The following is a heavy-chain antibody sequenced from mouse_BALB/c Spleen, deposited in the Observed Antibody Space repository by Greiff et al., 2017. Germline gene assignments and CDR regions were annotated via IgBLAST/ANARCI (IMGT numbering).Heavy chain of an antibody. CDR2: ISSGSSTI. CDR3: TYGNFAY. Sequence: EVQWVESGGGLVQPGGSRKLSCAASGFTFSSFGMHWVRQAPEKGLEWVAYISSGSSTIYYADTVKGRFTISRDNPKNTLFLQMTSLRSEDTAMYYCTYGNFAYWGQGTLVTVSA. D-gene: IGHD2-10*02. CDR1: GFTFSSFG. V-gene: IGHV5-17*02. J-gene: IGHJ3*01.